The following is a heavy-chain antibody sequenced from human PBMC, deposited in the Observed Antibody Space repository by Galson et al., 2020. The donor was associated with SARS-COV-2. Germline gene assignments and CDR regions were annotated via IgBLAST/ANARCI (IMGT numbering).Heavy chain of an antibody. J-gene: IGHJ4*02. V-gene: IGHV4-39*07. CDR2: IYYSGDT. Sequence: SETLSLTCTVSGASVSSANYLWAWIRQTPGRGLEWIGTIYYSGDTYDNSSLKSRVNISVDLSKNQFSLKLSSVTAADTAVYFCARDVGLYQLLDPGHFDHLGPGTEVTVSS. D-gene: IGHD2-2*01. CDR3: ARDVGLYQLLDPGHFDH. CDR1: GASVSSANYL.